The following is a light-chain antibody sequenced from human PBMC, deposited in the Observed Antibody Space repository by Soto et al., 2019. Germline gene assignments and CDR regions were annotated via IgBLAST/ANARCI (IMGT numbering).Light chain of an antibody. CDR1: QSVSSS. CDR3: QQYGTSQT. V-gene: IGKV3-20*01. J-gene: IGKJ1*01. Sequence: TQSLAPVALSPGARATLSCRASQSVSSSLAWYQQKPGQAPRLLIYGASSRATGIPDRFSGSGSGTDFTLTISRLEPEDFAVYYCQQYGTSQTFGQGTKVDIK. CDR2: GAS.